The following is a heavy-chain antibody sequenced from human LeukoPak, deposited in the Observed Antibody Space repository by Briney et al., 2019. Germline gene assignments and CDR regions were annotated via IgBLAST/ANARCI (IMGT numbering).Heavy chain of an antibody. CDR1: GYSFTDYY. Sequence: ASVKVSCKASGYSFTDYYMYWVRQAPGQGLEWMGWINPNSGGTNYAQKFQGRVTMTRDTSISTAYMELSSLRSEDTDVYYCARAGSRTIFGVVKEKGMDVWGKGTTVTVSS. V-gene: IGHV1-2*02. CDR3: ARAGSRTIFGVVKEKGMDV. J-gene: IGHJ6*04. CDR2: INPNSGGT. D-gene: IGHD3-3*01.